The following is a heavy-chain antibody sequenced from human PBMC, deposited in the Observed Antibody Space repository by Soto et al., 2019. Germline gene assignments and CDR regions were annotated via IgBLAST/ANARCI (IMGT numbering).Heavy chain of an antibody. CDR2: IIPIFGTA. Sequence: SVKVSCKASGGTFSSYAISWVRQAPGQGLEWMVGIIPIFGTANYAQKFQGRVTITADESTSTAYMELSSLRSEDTAVYYCARVVCSSTSCYFNYYCGMDVLRRGTKVTVSS. CDR3: ARVVCSSTSCYFNYYCGMDV. J-gene: IGHJ6*02. D-gene: IGHD2-2*01. V-gene: IGHV1-69*13. CDR1: GGTFSSYA.